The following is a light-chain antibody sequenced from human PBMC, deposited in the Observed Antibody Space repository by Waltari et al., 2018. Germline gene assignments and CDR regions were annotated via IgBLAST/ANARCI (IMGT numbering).Light chain of an antibody. CDR1: QGIGSY. Sequence: WITQSPSFVSASTGDRVNITCRMSQGIGSYLAWYQQKPGKAPELLIYAASTLKNGVPSRFSASGSGTDFTLTISCLQAEDVAVYSCQQYYSFPRTFGQGTKVEIK. CDR2: AAS. J-gene: IGKJ2*01. CDR3: QQYYSFPRT. V-gene: IGKV1D-8*01.